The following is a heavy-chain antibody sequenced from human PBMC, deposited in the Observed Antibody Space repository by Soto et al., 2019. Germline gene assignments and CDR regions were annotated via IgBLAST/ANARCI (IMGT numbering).Heavy chain of an antibody. J-gene: IGHJ2*01. CDR2: IHYSGST. CDR1: GGSINSYY. CDR3: ARDYVGQYFDL. V-gene: IGHV4-59*01. Sequence: QVQLQESGPGLVKPSETLSLTCTVSGGSINSYYWSWIRQPPGKGLEWIGYIHYSGSTNYNPSLKSRVTIAVDTSKNQFSLMLSSVTAADTAVYYSARDYVGQYFDLWGRGTLVTVSS. D-gene: IGHD3-16*01.